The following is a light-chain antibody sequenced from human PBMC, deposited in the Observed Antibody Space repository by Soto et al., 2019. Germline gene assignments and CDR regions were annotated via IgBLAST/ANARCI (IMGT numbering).Light chain of an antibody. V-gene: IGLV1-44*01. CDR1: SSNIGSNT. CDR3: AAWDDSLNGLYV. Sequence: SVLPQPPSASGTPGQRVPISCSGSSSNIGSNTVNWYQQLPGTAPKLLIYSNNQRPSGVPDRFSGSKSGTSASLAISGLQSEDEADYYCAAWDDSLNGLYVFGTGTKVTVL. J-gene: IGLJ1*01. CDR2: SNN.